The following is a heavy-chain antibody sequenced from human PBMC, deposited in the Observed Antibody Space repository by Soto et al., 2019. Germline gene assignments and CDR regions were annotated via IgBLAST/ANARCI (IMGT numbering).Heavy chain of an antibody. CDR1: GGSISNYY. CDR2: IYPSGNT. J-gene: IGHJ5*02. Sequence: PSETLSLTCTVSGGSISNYYWTWIRQPAGKGLEWIGRIYPSGNTNYNPSLKSRITMSVEASKNQFSLKLTSVTAADTAVYYCARGGAARGTDHRGFDPWGQGTVVTVSS. V-gene: IGHV4-4*07. CDR3: ARGGAARGTDHRGFDP. D-gene: IGHD6-6*01.